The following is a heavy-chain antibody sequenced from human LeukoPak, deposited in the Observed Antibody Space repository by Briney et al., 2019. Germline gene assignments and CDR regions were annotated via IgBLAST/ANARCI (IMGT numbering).Heavy chain of an antibody. V-gene: IGHV1-69*05. D-gene: IGHD1-26*01. CDR3: ARASGSYWWFDS. CDR2: IIPIFGTA. Sequence: SVKVSCKASGGTFSSYAISWVRQAPGQGLEWMGGIIPIFGTANYAQKFQGSVTMTRDTSISTVYMELSRLRSDDTAVYYCARASGSYWWFDSWGQGTLVTVSS. J-gene: IGHJ5*01. CDR1: GGTFSSYA.